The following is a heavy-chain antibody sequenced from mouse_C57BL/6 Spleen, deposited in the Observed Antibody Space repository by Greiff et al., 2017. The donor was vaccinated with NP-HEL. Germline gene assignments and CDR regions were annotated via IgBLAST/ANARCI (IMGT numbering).Heavy chain of an antibody. V-gene: IGHV1-69*01. J-gene: IGHJ2*01. Sequence: VQLQQPGAELVMPGASVKLSCKASGYTFTSYWMHWVKQRPGQGLEWIGEIDPSDSYTNYNQKFKGKSTLTVDKSSSTAYMQLSSLTAEDSAVYYCARGIRRFDYWGQGTTLTVSS. D-gene: IGHD2-12*01. CDR3: ARGIRRFDY. CDR1: GYTFTSYW. CDR2: IDPSDSYT.